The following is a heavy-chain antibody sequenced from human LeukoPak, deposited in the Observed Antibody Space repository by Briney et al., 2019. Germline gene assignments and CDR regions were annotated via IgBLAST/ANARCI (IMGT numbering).Heavy chain of an antibody. CDR1: GYTFTGYY. CDR3: ATQVLRFLEWDY. CDR2: INPNSGGT. V-gene: IGHV1-2*02. D-gene: IGHD3-3*01. Sequence: ASVKVSCKASGYTFTGYYMHWVRQAPGQGLEWMGWINPNSGGTNYAQKFQGRVTMTEDTSTDTAYMELSSLRSEDTAVYYCATQVLRFLEWDYWGQGTLVTVSS. J-gene: IGHJ4*02.